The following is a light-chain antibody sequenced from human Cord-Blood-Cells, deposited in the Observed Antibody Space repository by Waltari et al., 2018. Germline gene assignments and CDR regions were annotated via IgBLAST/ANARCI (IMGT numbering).Light chain of an antibody. V-gene: IGKV3-15*01. CDR2: GAS. Sequence: EIVMTQSPATLSVSPGERATLSCRASQSVSSNLAWYQQKPGQAPRLLIYGASTRATGIPARFSGSGSGTEFTLTISSLQPEDFATYYCQQSYSTWWTFGQGTKVEIK. J-gene: IGKJ1*01. CDR3: QQSYSTWWT. CDR1: QSVSSN.